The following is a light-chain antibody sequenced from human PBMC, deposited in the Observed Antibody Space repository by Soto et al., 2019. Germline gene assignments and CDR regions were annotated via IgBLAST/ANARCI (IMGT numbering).Light chain of an antibody. CDR3: HQYSSYSYT. Sequence: DIQMTQSPSTLSASVGDRVTITCRASQSISSWLAWYQQKPGKAPKLLIYKASSLESGVPSRFSGSGSGTEFTLTISSLQPDDFATYYCHQYSSYSYTFGQGNKLEIK. J-gene: IGKJ2*01. V-gene: IGKV1-5*03. CDR2: KAS. CDR1: QSISSW.